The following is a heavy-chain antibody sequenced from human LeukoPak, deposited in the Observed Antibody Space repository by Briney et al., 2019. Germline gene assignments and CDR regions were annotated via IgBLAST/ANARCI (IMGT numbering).Heavy chain of an antibody. CDR3: ARGGACSSYWYACFDY. CDR2: IYPGDSDT. Sequence: GESLKISCQASGDTFTNYWIGWVRQMPEKGLEWMGIIYPGDSDTRYSPSFQGQVTISVDKSISTAYLQWSSLNASDTAVYYCARGGACSSYWYACFDYWGQGTVVTVSS. CDR1: GDTFTNYW. V-gene: IGHV5-51*01. J-gene: IGHJ4*02. D-gene: IGHD6-6*01.